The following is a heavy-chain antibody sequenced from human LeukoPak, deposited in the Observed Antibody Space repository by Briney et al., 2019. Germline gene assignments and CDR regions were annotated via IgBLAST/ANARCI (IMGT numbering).Heavy chain of an antibody. CDR3: GRKSYGDYPYYYYVRDF. J-gene: IGHJ6*01. CDR1: GGSISSSNW. Sequence: SETLSLTCAVSGGSISSSNWWSWVRQPPGKGLEWIGEIYHSGSTNYNPSLKSRVTISVDKSKNQFSLKLSSVTAADTAVYYCGRKSYGDYPYYYYVRDFGGKGTRVTVS. V-gene: IGHV4-4*02. CDR2: IYHSGST. D-gene: IGHD4-17*01.